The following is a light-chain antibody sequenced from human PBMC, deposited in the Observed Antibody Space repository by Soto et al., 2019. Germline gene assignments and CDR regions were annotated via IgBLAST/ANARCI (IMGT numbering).Light chain of an antibody. CDR1: SSDVGSYNL. V-gene: IGLV2-23*01. J-gene: IGLJ1*01. CDR3: FSYAGSSTYV. CDR2: EGT. Sequence: QSALTQPASVSGSPGQSITISCTGTSSDVGSYNLVSWYQQHPGKAPKLMIYEGTKRPSGVSNRFSGSKSGNTASLTISGLQAEDEADYYCFSYAGSSTYVFGTGTKLPVL.